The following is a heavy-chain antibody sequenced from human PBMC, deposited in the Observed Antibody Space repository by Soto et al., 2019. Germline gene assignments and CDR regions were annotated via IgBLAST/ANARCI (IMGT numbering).Heavy chain of an antibody. V-gene: IGHV1-69*01. D-gene: IGHD3-10*01. CDR2: IIPIFCTA. Sequence: QVQLVQSGAEVKKPGSSVKVSCKASGGTFSSYAISWVRQAPGQGLEWMGGIIPIFCTANYAQKFQGRVTITADESTSTAYRELSSLRSEDTAVYYCARDNLDYYGSGSQFYGMDVWGQGTTVTVSS. J-gene: IGHJ6*02. CDR3: ARDNLDYYGSGSQFYGMDV. CDR1: GGTFSSYA.